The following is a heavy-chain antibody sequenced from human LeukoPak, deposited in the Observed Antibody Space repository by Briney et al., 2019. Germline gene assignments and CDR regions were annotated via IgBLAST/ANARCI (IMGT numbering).Heavy chain of an antibody. V-gene: IGHV1-69*05. J-gene: IGHJ4*02. CDR3: ASGSQKYQLLPYYFDY. Sequence: SVKVSCKASGGTFSSYAISWVRQAPGQGLEWMGGIIPIFGTANYAQKFQGRVTITTDESTSTAYMELSSLRSEDTAVYYCASGSQKYQLLPYYFDYWGQGTLVTVSS. CDR1: GGTFSSYA. D-gene: IGHD2-2*01. CDR2: IIPIFGTA.